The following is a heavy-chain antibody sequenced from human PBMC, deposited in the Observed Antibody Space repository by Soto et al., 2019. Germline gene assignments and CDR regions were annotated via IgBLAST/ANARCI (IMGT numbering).Heavy chain of an antibody. J-gene: IGHJ4*02. D-gene: IGHD3-10*01. CDR2: IYYSGST. V-gene: IGHV4-30-4*01. Sequence: QVQLQESGPGLVKPSQTLSLTCTVSGGSISSGDYYWSWIRQPPGKGLEWIGYIYYSGSTYYNPSLTGRVPISVDTSKTQFSLKLSSVTAADTAVYYCARAQGSGFLVSWGQGTLVTVSS. CDR3: ARAQGSGFLVS. CDR1: GGSISSGDYY.